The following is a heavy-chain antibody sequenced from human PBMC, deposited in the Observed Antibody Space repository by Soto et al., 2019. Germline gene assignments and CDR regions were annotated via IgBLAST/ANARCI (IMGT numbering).Heavy chain of an antibody. D-gene: IGHD5-18*01. CDR2: IYHSGST. CDR1: GGSISSGGYS. J-gene: IGHJ4*02. V-gene: IGHV4-30-2*01. CDR3: SRGQIQLWYPYAY. Sequence: SETLSLTCAVSGGSISSGGYSWSWIRQPPGKGLEWIGYIYHSGSTNYNPSLKSRVTISVDRSKNQFSLKLSSVTAADTAVYYFSRGQIQLWYPYAYWGQGTLVTGSS.